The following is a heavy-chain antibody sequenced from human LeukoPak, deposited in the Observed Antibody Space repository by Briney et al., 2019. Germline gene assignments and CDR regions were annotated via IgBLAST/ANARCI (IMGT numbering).Heavy chain of an antibody. Sequence: SETLSLTCTASGGSISSSSYYWGWIRQPPGKGLEWIGSIYYSGSTYYNPSLKSRVTISVDTSKNQFSLKLSSVTAADTAVYYCARQGPVPTTVTTMDVWGKGTTVTISS. CDR1: GGSISSSSYY. J-gene: IGHJ6*03. CDR2: IYYSGST. V-gene: IGHV4-39*01. D-gene: IGHD4-17*01. CDR3: ARQGPVPTTVTTMDV.